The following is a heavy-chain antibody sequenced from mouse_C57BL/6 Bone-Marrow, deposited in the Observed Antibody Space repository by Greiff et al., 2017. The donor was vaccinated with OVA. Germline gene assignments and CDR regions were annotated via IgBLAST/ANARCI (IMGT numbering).Heavy chain of an antibody. CDR2: IYPRSGNT. V-gene: IGHV1-81*01. Sequence: VHLVESGAELARPGASVKLSCKASGYTFTSYGISWVKQRTGQGLEWIGEIYPRSGNTYYNEKFKGKATLTADKSSSTAYMELRSLTSEDSAVYFCARDNYGSRNWYFDVWGTGTTVTVSS. J-gene: IGHJ1*03. CDR1: GYTFTSYG. CDR3: ARDNYGSRNWYFDV. D-gene: IGHD1-1*01.